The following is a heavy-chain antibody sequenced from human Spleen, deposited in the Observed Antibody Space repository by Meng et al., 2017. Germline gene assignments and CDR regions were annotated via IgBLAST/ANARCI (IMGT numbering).Heavy chain of an antibody. CDR2: IYHNGDT. D-gene: IGHD1-26*01. CDR3: ARGFQYLLGY. J-gene: IGHJ4*02. V-gene: IGHV4-59*12. Sequence: SETLSLTCTVSGGSISTYYWSWIRQPPGKGLEWIGFIYHNGDTNYNPSLKSRVTISVDTSKNQFSLKLSSVTAADTAVYYCARGFQYLLGYWGQGTLVTVSS. CDR1: GGSISTYY.